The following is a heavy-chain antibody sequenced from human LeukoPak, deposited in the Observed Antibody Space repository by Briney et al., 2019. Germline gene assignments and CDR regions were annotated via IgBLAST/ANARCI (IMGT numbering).Heavy chain of an antibody. CDR3: TTGDYSGSYEYFDY. Sequence: PGGSLRLSCTGSGFIFGDYAMNWVRQAPGKGLEWVGVIRSKAYGGTAEYAASVKGRFTISRDDSKNTLYLQMNSLKTEDTAVYYCTTGDYSGSYEYFDYWGQGTLVTVSS. D-gene: IGHD1-26*01. CDR1: GFIFGDYA. CDR2: IRSKAYGGTA. V-gene: IGHV3-49*04. J-gene: IGHJ4*02.